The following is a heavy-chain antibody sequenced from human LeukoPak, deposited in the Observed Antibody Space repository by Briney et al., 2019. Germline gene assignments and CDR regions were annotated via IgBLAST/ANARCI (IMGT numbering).Heavy chain of an antibody. CDR1: GYSFTSYW. D-gene: IGHD2-15*01. CDR3: ARQFRYCSGGSCYGDYFDY. Sequence: GESLKISCKGSGYSFTSYWIGWVRQMPGKGLEWMGIIYPGDSDTRYSPSFQGQVTISADKSISTAYLQWSSLKASDTAMYDCARQFRYCSGGSCYGDYFDYWGQGTLVTVSS. J-gene: IGHJ4*02. CDR2: IYPGDSDT. V-gene: IGHV5-51*01.